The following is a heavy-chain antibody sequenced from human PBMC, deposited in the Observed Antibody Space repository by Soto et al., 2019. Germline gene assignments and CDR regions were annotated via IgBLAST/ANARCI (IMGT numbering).Heavy chain of an antibody. CDR1: GGSISTYY. J-gene: IGHJ4*02. CDR3: ATDEDGKFFHY. Sequence: QVQLQESGPGLVKPSEPRSLTCTVSGGSISTYYWTWIRQPPGKGLEWLAYVYHSGSTNYNPSLKGLVTVSIDTSKNQFSRNLTSVTAADKGIYYCATDEDGKFFHYSGQGTIVSVSS. CDR2: VYHSGST. D-gene: IGHD4-17*01. V-gene: IGHV4-59*01.